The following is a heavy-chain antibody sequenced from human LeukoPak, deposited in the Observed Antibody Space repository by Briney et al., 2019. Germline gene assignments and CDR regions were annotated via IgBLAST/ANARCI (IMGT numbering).Heavy chain of an antibody. CDR1: GYTFTGFY. CDR2: INPNSGGT. J-gene: IGHJ5*02. D-gene: IGHD2-15*01. Sequence: GASVKVSCKASGYTFTGFYIHWVGQAPGQGLEWMGWINPNSGGTNYAQNFQGRVTMTRDTSFSTAYMELSRLRSDDTAVYYCARDRLRLGYERTNWFDPWGQGTLVTVSS. V-gene: IGHV1-2*02. CDR3: ARDRLRLGYERTNWFDP.